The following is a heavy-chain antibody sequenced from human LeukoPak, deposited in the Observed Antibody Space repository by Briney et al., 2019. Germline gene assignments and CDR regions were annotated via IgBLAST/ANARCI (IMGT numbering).Heavy chain of an antibody. CDR1: GFTFSSYG. J-gene: IGHJ4*02. V-gene: IGHV3-33*01. CDR2: IWYDGSNK. Sequence: GGSLRLSRAASGFTFSSYGMHWVRQAPGKGLEWVAVIWYDGSNKYYADSVKGRFTISRDNSKNTLYLQMNSLRAEDTAVYYCARFHYDSSGFDYWGQGTLVTVSS. D-gene: IGHD3-22*01. CDR3: ARFHYDSSGFDY.